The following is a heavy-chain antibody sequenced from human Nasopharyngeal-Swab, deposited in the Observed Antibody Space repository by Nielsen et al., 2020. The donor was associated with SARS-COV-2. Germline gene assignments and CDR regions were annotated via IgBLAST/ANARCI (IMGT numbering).Heavy chain of an antibody. CDR3: ARILYYYYYMDV. CDR1: GFSLSNARMG. Sequence: SGPTLVKPTETLTPTCTVSGFSLSNARMGVSWIRQPPGKALEWLAHIFSNDEKSYSTSLKSRLTISKDTSKSQVVLTMTNMDPVDTATYYCARILYYYYYMDVWGKGTTVTVSS. J-gene: IGHJ6*03. V-gene: IGHV2-26*01. CDR2: IFSNDEK.